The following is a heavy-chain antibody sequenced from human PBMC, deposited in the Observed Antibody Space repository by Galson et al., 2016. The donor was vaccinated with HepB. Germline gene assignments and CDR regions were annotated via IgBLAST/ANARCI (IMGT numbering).Heavy chain of an antibody. J-gene: IGHJ6*02. D-gene: IGHD5-18*01. CDR1: GFTFNTFG. CDR3: ARDISVTGMDV. CDR2: VSGDGDNQ. Sequence: SLRLSCAASGFTFNTFGMHWVRQAPGKGLQWVALVSGDGDNQFYTDSVKGRFTISRDNSKNMLYLQMNSLRAEDTSVYYCARDISVTGMDVWGQGTTVTVSS. V-gene: IGHV3-30*03.